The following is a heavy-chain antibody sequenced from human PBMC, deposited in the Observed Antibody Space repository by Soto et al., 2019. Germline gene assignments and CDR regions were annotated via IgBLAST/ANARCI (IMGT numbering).Heavy chain of an antibody. V-gene: IGHV4-4*02. D-gene: IGHD4-17*01. CDR2: IYHSGST. Sequence: QVQLQESGPGLVKPSGTLSLTCAVSGASISSNNWWSWVRQPSGKGMEWVGEIYHSGSTNYNLSLXXRXTXXIDKSKIQCSLKLSSVTAADTAGYYCARSTVTEDYGGQGTLVTVSS. CDR3: ARSTVTEDY. J-gene: IGHJ4*02. CDR1: GASISSNNW.